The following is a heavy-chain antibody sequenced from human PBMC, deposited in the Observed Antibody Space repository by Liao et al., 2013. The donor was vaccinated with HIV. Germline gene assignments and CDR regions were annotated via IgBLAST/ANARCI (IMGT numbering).Heavy chain of an antibody. D-gene: IGHD5-24*01. CDR1: GGSISSSSYY. V-gene: IGHV4-39*07. CDR2: IYSSGSA. Sequence: QLQLQESGPGLVKPSETLSLTCTVSGGSISSSSYYWGWIRQPPGKGLEWIGSIYSSGSANYNPSLKSRVTISVDTSKNQFSLKLSSVTAADTAVYYCASQGXGGYNLGYFDYWGQGTLVTVSS. J-gene: IGHJ4*02. CDR3: ASQGXGGYNLGYFDY.